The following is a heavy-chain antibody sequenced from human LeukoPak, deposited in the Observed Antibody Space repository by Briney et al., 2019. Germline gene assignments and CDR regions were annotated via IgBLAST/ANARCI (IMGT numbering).Heavy chain of an antibody. D-gene: IGHD3-10*01. J-gene: IGHJ4*02. CDR1: GFTFSSYT. CDR2: ITTSDGNT. CDR3: ARTYYYGSGGYYFDY. Sequence: GGSLRLSCAASGFTFSSYTMSWVRQAPGKGLEWVSTITTSDGNTYYADSVKGRSTVSRDNSKNTLYLQMNSLRAEDTAVYYCARTYYYGSGGYYFDYWGQGTLVTVSS. V-gene: IGHV3-23*01.